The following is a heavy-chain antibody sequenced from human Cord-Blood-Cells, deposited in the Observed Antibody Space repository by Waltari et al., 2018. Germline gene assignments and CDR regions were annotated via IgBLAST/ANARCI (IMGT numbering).Heavy chain of an antibody. CDR1: GYTFTGYY. CDR2: INPNSGGT. Sequence: QVQLVQSGAEVKKPGASVTVSCKASGYTFTGYYMHWVRQAPGQGLEWMGRINPNSGGTNYAQKFQGRVTMTRDTSISTAYMELSRLRSDDTAVYYCAIHLIAARPHYFDYWGQGTLVTVSS. V-gene: IGHV1-2*06. D-gene: IGHD6-6*01. CDR3: AIHLIAARPHYFDY. J-gene: IGHJ4*02.